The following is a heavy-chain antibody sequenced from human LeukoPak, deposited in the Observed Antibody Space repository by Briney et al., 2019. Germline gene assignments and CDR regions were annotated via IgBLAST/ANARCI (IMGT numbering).Heavy chain of an antibody. CDR1: GYTFTSYY. V-gene: IGHV1-46*01. CDR2: INPSGGST. Sequence: ASVKVSRKASGYTFTSYYMHWVRQAPGQGLEWMGIINPSGGSTSYTQKFQGRVTMTRDTSTSTVYMELSSLRSEDTAVYYCAREGFPPKISDFWSGLGPYYYYGMDVWGQGTTVTVSS. J-gene: IGHJ6*02. CDR3: AREGFPPKISDFWSGLGPYYYYGMDV. D-gene: IGHD3-3*01.